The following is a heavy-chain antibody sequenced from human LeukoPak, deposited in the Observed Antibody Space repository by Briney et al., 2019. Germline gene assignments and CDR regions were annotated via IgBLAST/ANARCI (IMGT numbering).Heavy chain of an antibody. D-gene: IGHD6-13*01. Sequence: GGSLRLSCAASGFTFSSYGMHWVRQAPGKGLKWVAVIWYDGSNKYYADSVKGRFTISRDNSKNTLYLQMNSLRAEDTAVYYCARGRYSSSYGDWFDPWGQGTLVTVSS. CDR3: ARGRYSSSYGDWFDP. V-gene: IGHV3-33*01. CDR1: GFTFSSYG. J-gene: IGHJ5*02. CDR2: IWYDGSNK.